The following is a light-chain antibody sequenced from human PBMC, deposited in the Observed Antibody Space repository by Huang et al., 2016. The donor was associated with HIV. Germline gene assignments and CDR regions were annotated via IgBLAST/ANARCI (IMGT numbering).Light chain of an antibody. CDR2: DTS. CDR1: DSIISN. CDR3: QQYNNWPRT. Sequence: EVVMTQSPATLSVSLGERATLSCRASDSIISNLAWYQQKPGQTPRLLIYDTSTRDTGNPARFEGGGFGSDVNLTISSLQSDDSAVYYCQQYNNWPRTFGQGTKVEIK. V-gene: IGKV3-15*01. J-gene: IGKJ1*01.